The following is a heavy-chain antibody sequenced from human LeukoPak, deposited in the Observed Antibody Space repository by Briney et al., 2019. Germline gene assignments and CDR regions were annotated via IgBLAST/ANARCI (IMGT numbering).Heavy chain of an antibody. CDR3: ARSEGFLEWLLGYYFDY. D-gene: IGHD3-3*01. J-gene: IGHJ4*02. Sequence: GASVKVSCKASGYTFTSYGISWVRQAPGQGLEWMGWISAYNGNTTYAQKLQGRVTMTTDTSTSTAYMELRSLRSDDTAVYYCARSEGFLEWLLGYYFDYWGQGTLVTVSS. CDR2: ISAYNGNT. V-gene: IGHV1-18*01. CDR1: GYTFTSYG.